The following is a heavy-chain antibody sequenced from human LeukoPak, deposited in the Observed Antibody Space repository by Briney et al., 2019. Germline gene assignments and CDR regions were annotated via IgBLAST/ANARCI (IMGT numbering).Heavy chain of an antibody. Sequence: SVKVSCKASGGTFSSYAISWVRQAPGQGLEWMGEIIPIFGTANYAQKFQGRVTITAGESTSTAYMELSSLRSEDTAVYYCATRLDGPRGPYYYYGMDVWGQGTTVTVSS. V-gene: IGHV1-69*13. CDR3: ATRLDGPRGPYYYYGMDV. J-gene: IGHJ6*02. D-gene: IGHD4-17*01. CDR1: GGTFSSYA. CDR2: IIPIFGTA.